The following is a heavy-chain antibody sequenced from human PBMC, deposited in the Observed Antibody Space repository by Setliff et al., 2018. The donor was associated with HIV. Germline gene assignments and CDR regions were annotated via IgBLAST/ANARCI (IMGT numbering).Heavy chain of an antibody. V-gene: IGHV1-2*06. CDR3: ARQLSNSFDY. D-gene: IGHD1-1*01. CDR2: INPNSGGT. J-gene: IGHJ4*02. Sequence: ASVKVSCKASGYTFTGYYMHWVRQAPGQGLEWMGRINPNSGGTNYAQKFRGSVTMTRDRSINTAYMELSGLTSDDTAVYYCARQLSNSFDYWGQGALVTVSS. CDR1: GYTFTGYY.